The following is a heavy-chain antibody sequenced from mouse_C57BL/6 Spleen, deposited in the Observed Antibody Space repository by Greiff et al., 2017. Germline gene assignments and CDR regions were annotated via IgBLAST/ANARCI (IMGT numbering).Heavy chain of an antibody. CDR3: TRGAYYSKLFAY. D-gene: IGHD2-5*01. CDR1: GFNIKDDY. CDR2: IDPENGDT. Sequence: VQLQQSGAELVRPGASVKLSCTASGFNIKDDYMHWVKQRPEQGLEWIGWIDPENGDTEYASKFQGKATITADTSSNTAYLQLSSLTSEDTAVYYCTRGAYYSKLFAYWGQGTLVTVSA. J-gene: IGHJ3*01. V-gene: IGHV14-4*01.